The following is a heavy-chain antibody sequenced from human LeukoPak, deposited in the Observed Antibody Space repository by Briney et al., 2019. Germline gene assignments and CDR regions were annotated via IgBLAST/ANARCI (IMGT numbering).Heavy chain of an antibody. D-gene: IGHD2-15*01. J-gene: IGHJ4*02. CDR2: ISSSSSYI. V-gene: IGHV3-21*01. CDR1: GFTFSSYS. CDR3: AREGGSSEPLDY. Sequence: PGGSLRLSCAASGFTFSSYSMNWVRQAPGKGLEWVASISSSSSYIYYGDSVKGRFTISRDNAKNSLYLQMNSLRAEDTAVYYCAREGGSSEPLDYWGQGTLVTVSS.